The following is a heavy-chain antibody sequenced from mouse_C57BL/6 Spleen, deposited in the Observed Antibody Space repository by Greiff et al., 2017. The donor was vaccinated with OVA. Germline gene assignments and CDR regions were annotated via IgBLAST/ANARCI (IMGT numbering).Heavy chain of an antibody. CDR1: GYTFTDYY. Sequence: VQLQQSGAELVRPGASVKLSCKASGYTFTDYYINWVKQRPGQRLEWIARIYPGSGNTYYNEKFKGKATLTAEKSSSTAYMQLSSLTSEDSAVYFCAREDYGLFAYWGQGTLVTVSA. V-gene: IGHV1-76*01. J-gene: IGHJ3*01. CDR3: AREDYGLFAY. D-gene: IGHD2-4*01. CDR2: IYPGSGNT.